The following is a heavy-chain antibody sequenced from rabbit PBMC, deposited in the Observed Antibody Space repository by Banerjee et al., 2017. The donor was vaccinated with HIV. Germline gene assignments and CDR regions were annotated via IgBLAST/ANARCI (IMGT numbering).Heavy chain of an antibody. CDR2: IYPVFGRT. CDR1: GFSFSSGYD. D-gene: IGHD4-1*01. Sequence: QEQLVESGGGLVQPGGTLTLTCKASGFSFSSGYDMCWVRQAPGKGLEWIGYIYPVFGRTYYASWVNGRFTISSDNAQNTVDLQLNSLTAADTATYFCARLSMDIVVAGVPYYFNLWGPGT. V-gene: IGHV1S43*01. CDR3: ARLSMDIVVAGVPYYFNL. J-gene: IGHJ4*01.